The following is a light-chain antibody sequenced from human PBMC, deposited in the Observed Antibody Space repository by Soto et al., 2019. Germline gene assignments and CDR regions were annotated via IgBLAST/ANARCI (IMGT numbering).Light chain of an antibody. CDR2: DNN. CDR3: GTWDSSLSAGV. CDR1: SSKIGNNY. Sequence: QSVLTQPPSVSAAPGQKVTISCSGSSSKIGNNYVSWYQQLPGTAPKLLIYDNNKRPSGIPDRFSGSKSGTSATLGITGLQTGDEADYYCGTWDSSLSAGVFGGGTSSPS. V-gene: IGLV1-51*01. J-gene: IGLJ2*01.